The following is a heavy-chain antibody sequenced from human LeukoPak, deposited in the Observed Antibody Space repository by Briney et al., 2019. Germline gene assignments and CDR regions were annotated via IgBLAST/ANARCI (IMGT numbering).Heavy chain of an antibody. V-gene: IGHV1-58*02. CDR3: AALRFGSGSYSFDY. D-gene: IGHD3-10*01. J-gene: IGHJ4*02. Sequence: ASLKVSCKTSGFTFTSSAMQWGRQAPGQRLEWRGWIVVGSGNTNYAQVCQERVTITRDMSTRTAYMELSSLRSEDTAVYYCAALRFGSGSYSFDYWGQGTLVTVSS. CDR2: IVVGSGNT. CDR1: GFTFTSSA.